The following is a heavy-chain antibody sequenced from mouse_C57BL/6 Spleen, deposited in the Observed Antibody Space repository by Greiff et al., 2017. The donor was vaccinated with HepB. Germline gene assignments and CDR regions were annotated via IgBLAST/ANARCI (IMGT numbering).Heavy chain of an antibody. J-gene: IGHJ4*01. V-gene: IGHV1-19*01. CDR2: INPYNGGT. Sequence: VQLQQSGPVLVKPGASVKMSCKASGYTFTDYYMNWVKQSHGKSLEWIGVINPYNGGTSYNQKFKGKATLTVDKSSSTAYMELNSLTSEDSAVYYCASPRYDYTYYAMDYWGQGTSVTVSS. CDR3: ASPRYDYTYYAMDY. CDR1: GYTFTDYY. D-gene: IGHD2-4*01.